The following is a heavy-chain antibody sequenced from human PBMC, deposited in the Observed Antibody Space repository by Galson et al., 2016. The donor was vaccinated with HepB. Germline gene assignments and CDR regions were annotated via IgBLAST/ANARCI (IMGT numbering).Heavy chain of an antibody. CDR2: ISHNGVGT. CDR3: AEDLGTGQQLSYYFDD. CDR1: EFTFSSYA. D-gene: IGHD6-13*01. J-gene: IGHJ4*02. V-gene: IGHV3-23*01. Sequence: SLRLSCAASEFTFSSYAMSWVRQAPGKGLEWVSCISHNGVGTFYADSVKGRFTISRDNSKNTVYLQMNSLGAEDTAVYYCAEDLGTGQQLSYYFDDWGQGTPVTVSS.